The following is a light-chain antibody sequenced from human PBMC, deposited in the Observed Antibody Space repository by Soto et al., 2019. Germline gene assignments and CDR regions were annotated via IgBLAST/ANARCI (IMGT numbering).Light chain of an antibody. V-gene: IGKV3-15*01. Sequence: EIVMTHSPATLSVSPGERATLSCRASQSVSSKLAWYQQKPGQAPRLLIYRASTRATDIPARFSGSGSGTEFTLTISSLQSEDFAVYYCQQYNNWPPATFGQGTNVDIK. CDR2: RAS. CDR1: QSVSSK. J-gene: IGKJ1*01. CDR3: QQYNNWPPAT.